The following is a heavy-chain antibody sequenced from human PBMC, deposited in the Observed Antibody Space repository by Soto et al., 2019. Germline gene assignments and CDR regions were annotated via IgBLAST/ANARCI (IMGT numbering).Heavy chain of an antibody. D-gene: IGHD3-22*01. CDR1: GYTFTNYG. V-gene: IGHV1-18*01. CDR3: AGAPTDGRGYYKNYLEY. CDR2: INPYNGNT. Sequence: ASVKVSCTASGYTFTNYGIIWLRQAPGQGLEWMGWINPYNGNTNYSQIGQGRVTRTTDTPTSTVCMELRNLRSDDTAVYYCAGAPTDGRGYYKNYLEYGGQGPWVPVPS. J-gene: IGHJ4*02.